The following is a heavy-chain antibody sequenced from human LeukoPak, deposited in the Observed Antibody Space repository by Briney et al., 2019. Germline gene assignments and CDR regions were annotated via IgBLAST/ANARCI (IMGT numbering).Heavy chain of an antibody. Sequence: PGGSLRLSCVASGLTFSNYGIHWVRQAPGKGLEWVTYIRYDGTTIYYTDSVKGRFTISRDNSKNTVYLQMNSLRTEDTAVYYCARPSPPGDGYNPCDYWGPGALVIVSS. D-gene: IGHD5-24*01. J-gene: IGHJ4*02. V-gene: IGHV3-30*02. CDR3: ARPSPPGDGYNPCDY. CDR2: IRYDGTTI. CDR1: GLTFSNYG.